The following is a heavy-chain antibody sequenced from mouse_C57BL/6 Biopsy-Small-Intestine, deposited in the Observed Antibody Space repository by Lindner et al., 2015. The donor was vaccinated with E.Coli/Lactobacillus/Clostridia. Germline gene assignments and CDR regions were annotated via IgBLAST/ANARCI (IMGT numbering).Heavy chain of an antibody. J-gene: IGHJ2*01. Sequence: VQLQESGPELVKPGASVKLSCKASGYTFTSYDINWVKQRPGQGLEWIGWIYPRDGSTKYNEKFKGKATLTVDTSSSTAYMEVHSLTSEDSAVYFCVRRGKGTLDYWGQGTTLTVSS. CDR2: IYPRDGST. CDR3: VRRGKGTLDY. CDR1: GYTFTSYD. D-gene: IGHD3-3*01. V-gene: IGHV1-85*01.